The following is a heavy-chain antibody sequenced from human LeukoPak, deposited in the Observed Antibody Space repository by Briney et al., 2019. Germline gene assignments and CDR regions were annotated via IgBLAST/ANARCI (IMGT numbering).Heavy chain of an antibody. V-gene: IGHV4-4*07. CDR3: ARGVADLNY. Sequence: PSETLSLTCTVSEGSITAYFWTWIRQPAGKGLEWIGRIYSSGSTNYNPSLKSRVTMSVDTSENQFSLKLSSVTAADTAVYYCARGVADLNYWGQGTLVTVSS. CDR1: EGSITAYF. CDR2: IYSSGST. J-gene: IGHJ4*02.